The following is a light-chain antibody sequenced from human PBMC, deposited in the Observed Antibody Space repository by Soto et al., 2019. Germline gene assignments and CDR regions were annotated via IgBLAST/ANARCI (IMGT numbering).Light chain of an antibody. CDR1: QDISNY. CDR2: DAS. Sequence: DIQMTQSPSSLSASVGDRVTITCQASQDISNYLNWYQQKPGKAPKLLIYDASNLETGIPSRFSGSGSGTDFTFTISSLQTENIATYDCQQYDNLPLPFGGGTKVEIK. J-gene: IGKJ4*01. CDR3: QQYDNLPLP. V-gene: IGKV1-33*01.